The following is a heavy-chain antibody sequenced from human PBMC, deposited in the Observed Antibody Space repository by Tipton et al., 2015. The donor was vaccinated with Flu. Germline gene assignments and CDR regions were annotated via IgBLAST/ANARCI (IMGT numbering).Heavy chain of an antibody. CDR1: GFTFSSYG. CDR2: IRYDGSNK. J-gene: IGHJ6*02. CDR3: AKEEGYCSSTSCQITYYYYGMDV. V-gene: IGHV3-30*02. D-gene: IGHD2-2*01. Sequence: SLRLSCAASGFTFSSYGMHWVRQAPGKGLEWVAFIRYDGSNKYYADSVKGRFTISRDNSKNTLYLQMNSLRAEDTAAYYCAKEEGYCSSTSCQITYYYYGMDVWGQGTTVTVSS.